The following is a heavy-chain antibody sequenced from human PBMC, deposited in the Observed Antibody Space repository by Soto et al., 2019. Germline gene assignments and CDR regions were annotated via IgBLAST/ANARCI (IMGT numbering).Heavy chain of an antibody. V-gene: IGHV1-18*04. Sequence: QVQLVQSGAEVKKPGASVKVSCKASGYTFTSYGISWVRQAPGQGLEWMGWISAYNGNTNYAQKLQGRGTMTTDTSMITAYMELRSVRSDDTAVYYCARGGAELGYCSSTSCYRYYYGMDVWGQGTTVTVAS. CDR3: ARGGAELGYCSSTSCYRYYYGMDV. CDR2: ISAYNGNT. J-gene: IGHJ6*02. D-gene: IGHD2-2*01. CDR1: GYTFTSYG.